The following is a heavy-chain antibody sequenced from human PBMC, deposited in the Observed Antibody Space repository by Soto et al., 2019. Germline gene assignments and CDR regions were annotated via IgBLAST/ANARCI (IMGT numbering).Heavy chain of an antibody. Sequence: GESLKISCKGSGYSFTSYWIGWVRQMPGKGLEWMGIIYPGDSDTRYSPSFQGQVTISADKSISTAYLQWSSLKASDTAMYYCARVKKLSSGIDAFDIWGQGTMVTVSS. V-gene: IGHV5-51*01. D-gene: IGHD6-19*01. J-gene: IGHJ3*02. CDR2: IYPGDSDT. CDR1: GYSFTSYW. CDR3: ARVKKLSSGIDAFDI.